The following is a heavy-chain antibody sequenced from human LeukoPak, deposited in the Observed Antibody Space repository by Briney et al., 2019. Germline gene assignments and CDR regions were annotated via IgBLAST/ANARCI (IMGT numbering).Heavy chain of an antibody. CDR2: LYTGGGT. D-gene: IGHD3-22*01. Sequence: GGSLRLSCAASGFSVRTTFMSWVRQAPGKGLEWVSVLYTGGGTDHADSVKGRFTISRDNSKNTLSLQMNSLRAEDTAIYYCTRSGYRHPYHFDSWGQGTLVTVSS. CDR3: TRSGYRHPYHFDS. V-gene: IGHV3-53*01. J-gene: IGHJ4*02. CDR1: GFSVRTTF.